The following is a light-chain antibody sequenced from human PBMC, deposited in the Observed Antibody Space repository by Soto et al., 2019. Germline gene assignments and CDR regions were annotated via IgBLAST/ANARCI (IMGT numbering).Light chain of an antibody. CDR2: EVS. CDR3: SSYAGSRGYV. J-gene: IGLJ1*01. V-gene: IGLV2-8*01. Sequence: QSALTQPPSASGSPGQSVTISCTGTSSDVGGYNYVSWYQQHPGKAPKLMIYEVSKRPSGVPDRFSGSKSGNTAFLTVSGLQAEDEADYYCSSYAGSRGYVFGTGTKLTVL. CDR1: SSDVGGYNY.